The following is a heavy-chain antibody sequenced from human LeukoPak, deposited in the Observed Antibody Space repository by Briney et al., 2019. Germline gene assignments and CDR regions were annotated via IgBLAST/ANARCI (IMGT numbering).Heavy chain of an antibody. CDR2: IYYSGST. V-gene: IGHV4-59*08. D-gene: IGHD6-25*01. J-gene: IGHJ4*02. Sequence: SETLSLTCTVSGGSISSYYWSWIRQPPGKGLEWIGYIYYSGSTNYNPSLKSRVTISVDPSKNQFSLKLSSVTAADTAVYYCARRSNGSPQSYFDYWGQGTLVTVSS. CDR3: ARRSNGSPQSYFDY. CDR1: GGSISSYY.